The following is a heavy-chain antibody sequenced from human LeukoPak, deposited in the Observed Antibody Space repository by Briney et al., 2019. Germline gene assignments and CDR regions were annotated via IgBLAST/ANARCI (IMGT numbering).Heavy chain of an antibody. CDR3: ARPPSRGYSSSFEY. CDR2: IYPDESNI. Sequence: GESLKISCKGSGYSFPTYWIARVRQMPGKGLEWMGIIYPDESNIRYSPSFQGQVTISADKSISTAYLQWSSLKASDTAMYYCARPPSRGYSSSFEYWGQGILVTVSS. CDR1: GYSFPTYW. V-gene: IGHV5-51*01. J-gene: IGHJ4*02. D-gene: IGHD2-2*03.